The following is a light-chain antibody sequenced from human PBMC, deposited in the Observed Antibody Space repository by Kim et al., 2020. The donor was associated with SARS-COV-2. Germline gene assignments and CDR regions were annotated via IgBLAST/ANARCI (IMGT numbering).Light chain of an antibody. CDR3: QKYNSAPWT. J-gene: IGKJ1*01. Sequence: ASVGDRVTITCRASQGISNFLAWYQQKPWKVPKLLIFGASALQPGVPSRFSGTGSGTEFTLTINSLQPEDVATYYCQKYNSAPWTFVQGTKVDIK. CDR2: GAS. V-gene: IGKV1-27*01. CDR1: QGISNF.